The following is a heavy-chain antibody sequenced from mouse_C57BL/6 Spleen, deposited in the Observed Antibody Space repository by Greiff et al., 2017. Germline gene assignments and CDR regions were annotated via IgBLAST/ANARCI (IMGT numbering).Heavy chain of an antibody. CDR3: ARSSPYYAMDY. J-gene: IGHJ4*01. D-gene: IGHD1-1*01. CDR2: ISSGSSTI. CDR1: GFTFSDYG. V-gene: IGHV5-17*01. Sequence: EVQLQESGGGLVKPGGSLKLSCAASGFTFSDYGMHWVRQAPEKGLEWVAYISSGSSTIYYAATVKGRFTISRDNAKNTLFLQMTSLRSEDTAMYYCARSSPYYAMDYWGQGTSVTVSS.